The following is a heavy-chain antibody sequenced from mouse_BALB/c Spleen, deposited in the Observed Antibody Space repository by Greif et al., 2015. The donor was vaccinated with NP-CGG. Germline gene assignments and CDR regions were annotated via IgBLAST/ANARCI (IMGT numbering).Heavy chain of an antibody. CDR2: IDTSDSYT. CDR1: GYTLTDYW. V-gene: IGHV1-69*01. J-gene: IGHJ2*01. Sequence: VQLQQSGAELVMPGASVKMSCKASGYTLTDYWMHWVKQRPGQGLEWIGAIDTSDSYTSYNQKSKGKATLTVDESSSTAYMQLSSLTSEDSAVYYCARWGNWDFDYWGQGTTLTVSS. CDR3: ARWGNWDFDY. D-gene: IGHD4-1*01.